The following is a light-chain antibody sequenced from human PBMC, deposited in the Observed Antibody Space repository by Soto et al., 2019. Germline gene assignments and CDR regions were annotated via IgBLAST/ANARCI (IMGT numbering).Light chain of an antibody. Sequence: DVVMTRSPLSLPVTLGQPASISCRSSQSLACSDGNTYLNWFQQRPGQSPRRLIYKVSNRDSGVPDRFSGIGSGTDFTLKISRVETEDVGVYYCMQGTHWPPYTFGQGTMLEIK. CDR1: QSLACSDGNTY. CDR3: MQGTHWPPYT. CDR2: KVS. V-gene: IGKV2-30*01. J-gene: IGKJ2*01.